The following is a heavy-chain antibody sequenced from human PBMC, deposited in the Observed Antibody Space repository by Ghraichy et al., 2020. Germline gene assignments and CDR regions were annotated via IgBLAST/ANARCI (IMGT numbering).Heavy chain of an antibody. J-gene: IGHJ4*02. D-gene: IGHD3-10*01. V-gene: IGHV1-8*01. CDR2: MNPNSGNT. Sequence: ASVKVSCKASGYTFTSYDINWVRQATGQGLEWMGWMNPNSGNTGYAQKFQGRVTMTRNTSISTAYMELSSLRSEDTAVYYCARGLYSSRFGESGVFWGQGTLVTVSS. CDR1: GYTFTSYD. CDR3: ARGLYSSRFGESGVF.